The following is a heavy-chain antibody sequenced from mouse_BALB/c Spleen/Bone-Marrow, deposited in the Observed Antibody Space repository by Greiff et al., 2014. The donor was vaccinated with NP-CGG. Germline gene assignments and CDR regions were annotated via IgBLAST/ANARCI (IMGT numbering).Heavy chain of an antibody. CDR3: ARERYYGNGRIFEY. CDR2: INSNGGSP. J-gene: IGHJ2*01. V-gene: IGHV5-6-3*01. CDR1: GFTFSSYG. D-gene: IGHD1-1*01. Sequence: DVMLVESGGGLVQPGGSLKLSCAASGFTFSSYGMSWVRLTPDKRLELVATINSNGGSPYYPDSVKGRFTISRDNAKNTLYLQMSSLKSEDTAMYYCARERYYGNGRIFEYWGQGTTLTVSS.